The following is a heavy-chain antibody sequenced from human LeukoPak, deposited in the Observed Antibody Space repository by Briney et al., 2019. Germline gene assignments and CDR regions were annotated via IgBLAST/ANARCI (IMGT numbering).Heavy chain of an antibody. Sequence: ASVKVSCKASGYTFTGYYMHWVRQAPGQGRERMGWIKPNSGGTNYAQKLQGWVTMTRDTSISTDYMELRSLRSDDTAVYYCARDLSSIAVETPFGYWGRGTLVTVSS. V-gene: IGHV1-2*04. CDR3: ARDLSSIAVETPFGY. J-gene: IGHJ4*02. CDR1: GYTFTGYY. CDR2: IKPNSGGT. D-gene: IGHD2-2*01.